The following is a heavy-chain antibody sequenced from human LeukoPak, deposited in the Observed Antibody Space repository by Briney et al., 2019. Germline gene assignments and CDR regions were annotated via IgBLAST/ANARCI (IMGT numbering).Heavy chain of an antibody. CDR1: GFTFSSYA. V-gene: IGHV3-23*01. CDR3: AKVVASYYYGSGSYYNPPNYFDY. CDR2: ISGTDVSA. D-gene: IGHD3-10*01. Sequence: HAGGSLRLSCAASGFTFSSYAMSWVRQAPRKGLEWVSVISGTDVSAYYADSVKGRFTISRDNSKNTLYLQMNSLRAEDTAVYYCAKVVASYYYGSGSYYNPPNYFDYWGQGTLVTVSS. J-gene: IGHJ4*02.